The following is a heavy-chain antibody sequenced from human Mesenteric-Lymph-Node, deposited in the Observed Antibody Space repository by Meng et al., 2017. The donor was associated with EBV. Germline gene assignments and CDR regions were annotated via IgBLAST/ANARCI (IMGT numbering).Heavy chain of an antibody. CDR2: IYYSGST. D-gene: IGHD2-15*01. CDR1: GGSISSSSYY. V-gene: IGHV4-39*07. Sequence: QLPLQESGPGLVKPSETLSLTCTVSGGSISSSSYYWGWIRQPPGKGLEWIGSIYYSGSTYYNPSLKSRVTISVDTSKNQFSLKLSSVTAADTAVYYCARDLVVAATPDIWWFDPWGQGTLVTVSS. J-gene: IGHJ5*02. CDR3: ARDLVVAATPDIWWFDP.